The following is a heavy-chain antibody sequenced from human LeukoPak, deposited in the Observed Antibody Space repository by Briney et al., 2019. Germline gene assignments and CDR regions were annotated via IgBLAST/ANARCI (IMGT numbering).Heavy chain of an antibody. J-gene: IGHJ4*02. CDR1: GGFFSGYY. D-gene: IGHD2-8*01. Sequence: SETLSLTCGVYGGFFSGYYWTWIRQFPGMGLEWIGEIIHSGSTNYNPSLTSRVTLSVDTSKNQFSLQLSSVTAADTAVYYCARGILVTVYAAFDYWGQGSLVTVSS. CDR2: IIHSGST. V-gene: IGHV4-34*01. CDR3: ARGILVTVYAAFDY.